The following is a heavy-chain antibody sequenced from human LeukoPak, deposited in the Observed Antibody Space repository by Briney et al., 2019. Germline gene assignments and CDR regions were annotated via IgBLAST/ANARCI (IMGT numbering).Heavy chain of an antibody. D-gene: IGHD4-17*01. CDR3: ARSVTTYYFQYYYYYYYMDV. CDR1: ADSISSTSYY. V-gene: IGHV4-39*01. CDR2: IYYSRST. J-gene: IGHJ6*03. Sequence: SETLSLTCTVSADSISSTSYYWGWIRQPPGKGLEWIGSIYYSRSTYYNPSLKSRVTISVDTSKNQFSLKLSSVTAADTAVYYCARSVTTYYFQYYYYYYYMDVWGKGTTVTISS.